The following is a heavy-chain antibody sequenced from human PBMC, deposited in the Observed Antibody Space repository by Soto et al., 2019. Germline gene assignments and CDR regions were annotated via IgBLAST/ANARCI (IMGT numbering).Heavy chain of an antibody. J-gene: IGHJ4*02. CDR3: AKNWNWGSLVH. CDR1: GDSISTDY. V-gene: IGHV4-59*08. D-gene: IGHD7-27*01. CDR2: IYYGGST. Sequence: QVHLQESGPGLVKPSETLSLTCTVSGDSISTDYWSWIRQSPGKGLEWIGFIYYGGSTNYNPSLTRRVTISVATPKNQCSLKLSSVTAADTAVYYCAKNWNWGSLVHWGQGTLVTVSS.